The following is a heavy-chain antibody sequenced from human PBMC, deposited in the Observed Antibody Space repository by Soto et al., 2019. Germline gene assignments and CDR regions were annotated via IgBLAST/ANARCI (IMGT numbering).Heavy chain of an antibody. Sequence: QVTLKESGPVLVKPTETLTLRCTVSGLSITDSEMGVSWIRQPPGQPLEWLAHTYSSGAKSYRTFLKSRLAISKDTSKSQIVLTMTNMDPADTATYYCARRHLAVAVSPWFDPWGQGIPVTVSS. CDR2: TYSSGAK. V-gene: IGHV2-26*01. CDR3: ARRHLAVAVSPWFDP. CDR1: GLSITDSEMG. J-gene: IGHJ5*02. D-gene: IGHD6-19*01.